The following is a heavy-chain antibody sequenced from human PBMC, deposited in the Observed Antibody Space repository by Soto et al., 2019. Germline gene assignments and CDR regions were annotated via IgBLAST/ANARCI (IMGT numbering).Heavy chain of an antibody. Sequence: TGGSLRLSCAASGFTFSSYSMNWVRQAPGKGLEWVSSISSSSSYIYYADSVKGRFTISRDNAKNSLYLQMNSLRAEDTAVYYCARDKDWAFDYWGQGTLVTVSS. J-gene: IGHJ4*02. CDR3: ARDKDWAFDY. CDR2: ISSSSSYI. V-gene: IGHV3-21*01. D-gene: IGHD3-9*01. CDR1: GFTFSSYS.